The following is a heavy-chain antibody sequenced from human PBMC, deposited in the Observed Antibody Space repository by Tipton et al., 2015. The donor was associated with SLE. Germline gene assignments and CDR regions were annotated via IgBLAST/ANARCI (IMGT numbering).Heavy chain of an antibody. CDR1: GGSFSGYY. CDR3: ARHDRGIYSSSWYDYYYGMDV. D-gene: IGHD6-13*01. J-gene: IGHJ6*02. V-gene: IGHV4-34*01. Sequence: TLSLTCAVYGGSFSGYYWSWIRQPPGKGLEWIGSIYYSGSTYYNPSLKSQVTISVDTSKNQFSLKLSPVTAADTAVYYCARHDRGIYSSSWYDYYYGMDVWGQGTTVTVSS. CDR2: IYYSGST.